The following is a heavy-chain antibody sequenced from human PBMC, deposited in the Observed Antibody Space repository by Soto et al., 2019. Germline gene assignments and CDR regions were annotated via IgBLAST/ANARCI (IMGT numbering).Heavy chain of an antibody. CDR2: ISRDGGTK. CDR3: TGAVASGY. CDR1: GFTVSTYG. Sequence: QVQLVESGGGVVQPGRSLRLSCAVSGFTVSTYGMHWVRQAPGKGLEWVAVISRDGGTKYYADSVKGRFTISRDKSRNTLFLGMNSLRGDDMAVYYCTGAVASGYWGQGTLVTVSS. D-gene: IGHD2-8*02. V-gene: IGHV3-30*03. J-gene: IGHJ4*02.